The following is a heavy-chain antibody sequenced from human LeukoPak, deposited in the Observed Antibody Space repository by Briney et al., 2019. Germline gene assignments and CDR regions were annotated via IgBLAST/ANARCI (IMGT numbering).Heavy chain of an antibody. Sequence: ASVKVSCKASGYSFISYYVHWVRQAPGQGLEWVGIINPRTGSTTYAQKVQGRATVTRDTSTSTVYMELSSLRSEDTALYYCARDFLGYSYGYSTKFDPWGQGTLVTVSS. V-gene: IGHV1-46*01. CDR3: ARDFLGYSYGYSTKFDP. J-gene: IGHJ5*02. CDR1: GYSFISYY. D-gene: IGHD5-18*01. CDR2: INPRTGST.